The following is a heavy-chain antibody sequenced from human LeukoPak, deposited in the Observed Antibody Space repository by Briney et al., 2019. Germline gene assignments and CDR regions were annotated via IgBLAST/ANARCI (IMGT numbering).Heavy chain of an antibody. CDR2: IHYSGST. Sequence: PSETLSLTCTVSGGSISSSSYYWGWIRQPPGKGLEWIGSIHYSGSTYYNPSLKSRVTISVDTSKNQFSLKLSSVTAADTAVYYCARDPGASYYYDSSGYYRLDAFDIWGQGTMVSVSS. CDR3: ARDPGASYYYDSSGYYRLDAFDI. V-gene: IGHV4-39*07. D-gene: IGHD3-22*01. CDR1: GGSISSSSYY. J-gene: IGHJ3*02.